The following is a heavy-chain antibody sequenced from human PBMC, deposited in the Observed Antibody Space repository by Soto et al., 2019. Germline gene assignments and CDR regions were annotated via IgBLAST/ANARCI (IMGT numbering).Heavy chain of an antibody. V-gene: IGHV1-69*02. D-gene: IGHD2-8*02. CDR1: GGTFSSYT. Sequence: SVKVSCKASGGTFSSYTISWVRQAPGQGLEWMGRIIPILGIANYAQKFQGRVTITADKSTSTAYMELSSLRSEDTAVYYCARARSGTGVGYYYYYYMDVWGKGTTVTVSS. J-gene: IGHJ6*03. CDR3: ARARSGTGVGYYYYYYMDV. CDR2: IIPILGIA.